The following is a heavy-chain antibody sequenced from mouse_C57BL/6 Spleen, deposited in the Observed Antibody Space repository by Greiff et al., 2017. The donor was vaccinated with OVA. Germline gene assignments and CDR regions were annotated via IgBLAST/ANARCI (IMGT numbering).Heavy chain of an antibody. CDR2: IDPSDSYT. CDR1: GYTFTSYW. CDR3: ARGGYGSLSYFDF. Sequence: QVQLQQPGAELVMPGASVKLSCKASGYTFTSYWMHWVKQRPGQGLEWIGEIDPSDSYTNYKQKFKGKATLTVDKSSSTAYMQLSSLTSEDSAVDYCARGGYGSLSYFDFWGTGTTVTVSS. J-gene: IGHJ1*03. V-gene: IGHV1-69*01. D-gene: IGHD1-1*01.